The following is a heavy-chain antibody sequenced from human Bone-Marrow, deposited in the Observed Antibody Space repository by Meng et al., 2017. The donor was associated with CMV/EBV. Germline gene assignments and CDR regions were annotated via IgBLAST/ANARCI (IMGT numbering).Heavy chain of an antibody. Sequence: EVPLVGSGEELIPPGGSLRLYGAASGFTVSSNYMSWVRQAPGKGLDWVSVIYSGGSTYYADSVKGRFTISRDNSKNTLYLQMNSLRAEDTAVYYCARGRRGYSSGSTYYFDYWGQGTLVTVSS. CDR3: ARGRRGYSSGSTYYFDY. CDR2: IYSGGST. CDR1: GFTVSSNY. J-gene: IGHJ4*02. V-gene: IGHV3-53*01. D-gene: IGHD6-25*01.